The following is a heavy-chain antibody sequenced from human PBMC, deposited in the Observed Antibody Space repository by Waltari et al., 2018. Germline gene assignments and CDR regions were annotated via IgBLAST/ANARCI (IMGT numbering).Heavy chain of an antibody. J-gene: IGHJ6*02. V-gene: IGHV3-64D*08. CDR2: ISSNGGST. CDR3: VKDAAYCGGDCYPEDYYYYGMDV. CDR1: GFTFSSYA. D-gene: IGHD2-21*02. Sequence: EVQLVESGGGLVQPGGSLRLSCSASGFTFSSYAMHWVRQAPGKGLEFVSAISSNGGSTYYADSVKGRFTISRDNSKNTLYLQMSSLRAEDTAVYYCVKDAAYCGGDCYPEDYYYYGMDVWGQGTTVTVSS.